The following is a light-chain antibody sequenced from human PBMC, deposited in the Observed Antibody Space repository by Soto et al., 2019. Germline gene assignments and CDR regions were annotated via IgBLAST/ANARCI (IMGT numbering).Light chain of an antibody. CDR2: GAS. V-gene: IGKV3-20*01. CDR1: QSVSSSY. Sequence: EMVLTQSPGTLSLFPGERATLSCRASQSVSSSYLAWYQQKPGQAPRLLIYGASSRATGLPDRFSGSGSGTDFTLTISRLEPEDFAVYYCQQFGSSPLFTFGPGTKVDVK. CDR3: QQFGSSPLFT. J-gene: IGKJ3*01.